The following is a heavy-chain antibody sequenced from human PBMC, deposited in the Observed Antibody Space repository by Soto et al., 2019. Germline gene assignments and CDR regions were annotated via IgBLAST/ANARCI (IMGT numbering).Heavy chain of an antibody. D-gene: IGHD3-22*01. Sequence: QVQLVQSGAEVRKPGSSVKVSCKASGGTFSRHAISWVRQAPGQGLEWMGGIIPIFGTANHAQKFQGRVMIIADESTSTVYMELSSLRSEDTAMDYCARGWGYDSNDYYYAYWGQGTLVIVSS. J-gene: IGHJ4*02. CDR1: GGTFSRHA. V-gene: IGHV1-69*01. CDR3: ARGWGYDSNDYYYAY. CDR2: IIPIFGTA.